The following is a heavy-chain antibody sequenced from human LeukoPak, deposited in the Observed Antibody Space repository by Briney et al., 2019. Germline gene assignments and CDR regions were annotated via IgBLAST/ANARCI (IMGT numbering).Heavy chain of an antibody. D-gene: IGHD3-10*01. CDR3: ARDVGLWFGELSSEGNYFDY. Sequence: ASVKVSCKASGYTFTGYYMHWVRQAPGQGLEWMGWINPNSGGTNYAQKFQGRVTMTRDTSISTAYMELSRLRSDDTAVYYCARDVGLWFGELSSEGNYFDYWGQGTLVTVSS. V-gene: IGHV1-2*02. J-gene: IGHJ4*02. CDR1: GYTFTGYY. CDR2: INPNSGGT.